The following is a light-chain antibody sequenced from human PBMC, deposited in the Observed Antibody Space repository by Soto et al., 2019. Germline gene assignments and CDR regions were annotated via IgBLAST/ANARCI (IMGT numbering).Light chain of an antibody. Sequence: EIVMTQSPATLSVSPGERATLSCSASQSVSSNLACYQQKPGQAPRLLIYGASTSAPGIPARFSGSGSGTEFTLTISSLQYEDYAVYDGHQYNHLPSRTSGKGNNVEIK. J-gene: IGKJ1*01. CDR1: QSVSSN. CDR3: HQYNHLPSRT. CDR2: GAS. V-gene: IGKV3-15*01.